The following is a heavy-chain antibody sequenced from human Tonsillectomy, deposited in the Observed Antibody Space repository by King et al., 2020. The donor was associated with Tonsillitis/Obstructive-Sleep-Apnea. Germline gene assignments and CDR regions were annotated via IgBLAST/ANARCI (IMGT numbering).Heavy chain of an antibody. CDR3: ARESGIQLWSTPPDSFDI. D-gene: IGHD5-18*01. CDR1: GFTFSNYA. Sequence: VQLVESGGGVVQPGRSLTLSCAASGFTFSNYAMHWVRQAPGKGLEWVAVISYDASNKYYADSVKGRFTISRDNSKNTLYLQMNSLRAEDTAVYYCARESGIQLWSTPPDSFDIWGQGTMVTVSS. J-gene: IGHJ3*02. V-gene: IGHV3-30-3*01. CDR2: ISYDASNK.